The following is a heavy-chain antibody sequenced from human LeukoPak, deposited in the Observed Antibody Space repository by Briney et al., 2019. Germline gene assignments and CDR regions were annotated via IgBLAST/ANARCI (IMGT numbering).Heavy chain of an antibody. Sequence: SETLSLTXAVYGGSFSGYYWSWIRQPPGKGLEWIGEINHSGSTNYNPSLKSRVTISVDTSKNQFSLKLSSVTAADTAVYYCARAYDFWSGRRSNWFDPWGQGTLVTVSS. D-gene: IGHD3-3*01. CDR3: ARAYDFWSGRRSNWFDP. CDR1: GGSFSGYY. CDR2: INHSGST. V-gene: IGHV4-34*01. J-gene: IGHJ5*02.